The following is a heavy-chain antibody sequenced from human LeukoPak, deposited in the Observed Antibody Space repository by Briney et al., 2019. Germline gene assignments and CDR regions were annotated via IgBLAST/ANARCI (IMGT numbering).Heavy chain of an antibody. CDR2: INPNSGGT. J-gene: IGHJ4*02. CDR3: ARCRGFSCYGGFDY. CDR1: GYTFTDYY. Sequence: ASVKVSCKAPGYTFTDYYIHWVRQAPGQGLEWMGWINPNSGGTNYAENFQGRVTMTRATSVSTAYMEMKRVKSDDAAVYYCARCRGFSCYGGFDYWGQGTLVTVSS. V-gene: IGHV1-2*02. D-gene: IGHD5-12*01.